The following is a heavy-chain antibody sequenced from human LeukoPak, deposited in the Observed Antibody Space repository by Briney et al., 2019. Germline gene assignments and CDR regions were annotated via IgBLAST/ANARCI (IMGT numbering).Heavy chain of an antibody. CDR3: ARVSIRGAYYYYYMDV. D-gene: IGHD3-3*02. CDR1: GFTFSSYW. CDR2: INSDGSIT. Sequence: GGSLRLSCAASGFTFSSYWMHWVRQAPGKGLVWVSRINSDGSITSYADSVKGRFTISRDNAKNTLYLQMNSLRAEDTALYYCARVSIRGAYYYYYMDVWGKGTTVTISS. J-gene: IGHJ6*03. V-gene: IGHV3-74*01.